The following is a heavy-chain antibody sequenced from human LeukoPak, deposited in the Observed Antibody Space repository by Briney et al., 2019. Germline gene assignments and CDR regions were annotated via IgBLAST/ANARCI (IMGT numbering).Heavy chain of an antibody. Sequence: SQTLSLTCTVSGDSISSRGYHWNWIRQHPGKGLEWIGYIHHSGSTFYNPSLKSRFTISVDTSKNQFSLKLTSVTAADTAFYYCARGELVFDNWGQGTLVTVSS. CDR1: GDSISSRGYH. CDR2: IHHSGST. D-gene: IGHD1-26*01. V-gene: IGHV4-31*03. J-gene: IGHJ4*02. CDR3: ARGELVFDN.